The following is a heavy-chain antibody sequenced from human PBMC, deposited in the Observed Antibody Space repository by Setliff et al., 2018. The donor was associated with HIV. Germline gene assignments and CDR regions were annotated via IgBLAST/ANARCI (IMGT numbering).Heavy chain of an antibody. Sequence: SETLSLTCTVSGGSISSGSYYWSWIRQPAGKGLEWIGHIYTSGSTNYNPPLKSRVTISVDTSKNQFSLKMSSVTAADTAVYYCARDYAGYFDYWGQGTLVTVSS. D-gene: IGHD4-17*01. CDR2: IYTSGST. CDR1: GGSISSGSYY. CDR3: ARDYAGYFDY. V-gene: IGHV4-61*09. J-gene: IGHJ4*02.